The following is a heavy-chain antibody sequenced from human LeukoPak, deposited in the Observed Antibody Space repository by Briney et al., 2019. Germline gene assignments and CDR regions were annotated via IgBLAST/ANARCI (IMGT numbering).Heavy chain of an antibody. V-gene: IGHV5-10-1*01. CDR1: GYSFTSYW. CDR2: IDPSDSYT. D-gene: IGHD6-19*01. Sequence: GESLPISSKGSGYSFTSYWISWVRQMPGKGLEWMGRIDPSDSYTNYSPSFQGHVTISADKSISTAYLQWSSLKASDTAMYYCARLGYSSGASRDNNWFDPWGQRTLFTVSS. CDR3: ARLGYSSGASRDNNWFDP. J-gene: IGHJ5*02.